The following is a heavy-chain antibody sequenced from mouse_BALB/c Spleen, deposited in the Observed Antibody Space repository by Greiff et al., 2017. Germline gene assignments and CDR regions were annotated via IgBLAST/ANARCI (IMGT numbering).Heavy chain of an antibody. D-gene: IGHD1-2*01. Sequence: EVKLVESGGGLVQPGGSRKLSCAASGFTFSDYGMAWVRQAPGKGPEWVAFISNLAYSIYYADTVTGRFTISRENAKNTLYLEMSSLRSEDTAMYYCARDPGTTATGGYFDYWGQGTTLTVSS. V-gene: IGHV5-15*02. J-gene: IGHJ2*01. CDR1: GFTFSDYG. CDR3: ARDPGTTATGGYFDY. CDR2: ISNLAYSI.